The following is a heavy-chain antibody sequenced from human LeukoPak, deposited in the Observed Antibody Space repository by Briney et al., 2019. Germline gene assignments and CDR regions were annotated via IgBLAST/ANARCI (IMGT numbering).Heavy chain of an antibody. Sequence: SETLSLTXTVSGGSISSYYWSWIRQPPGKGLEWIGYIYYSGSTNYNPSLKSRVTISVDTSKNQFSLKLSSVTAADTAVYYCARDGGIVVVPAARGWYFGLWGRGTLVTVSS. CDR3: ARDGGIVVVPAARGWYFGL. V-gene: IGHV4-59*01. CDR2: IYYSGST. CDR1: GGSISSYY. D-gene: IGHD2-2*01. J-gene: IGHJ2*01.